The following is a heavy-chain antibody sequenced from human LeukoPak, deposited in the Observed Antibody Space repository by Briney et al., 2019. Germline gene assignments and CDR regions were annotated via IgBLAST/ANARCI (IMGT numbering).Heavy chain of an antibody. D-gene: IGHD4-17*01. CDR1: GFTFSSYE. CDR3: ARDSAVLMTTVTTGDD. Sequence: PGRSLRLSCAASGFTFSSYEVNWVRQAPGKGLEWVSYIGSSGSTIYYADSVKGRFTISRDNAKNSLYLQMNSLRAEDTAVYYCARDSAVLMTTVTTGDDWGQGTLVTVSS. V-gene: IGHV3-48*03. CDR2: IGSSGSTI. J-gene: IGHJ4*02.